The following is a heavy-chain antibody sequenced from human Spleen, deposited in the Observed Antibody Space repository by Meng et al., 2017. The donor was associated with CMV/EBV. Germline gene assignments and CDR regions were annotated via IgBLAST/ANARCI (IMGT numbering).Heavy chain of an antibody. CDR2: ISSSSSYI. J-gene: IGHJ4*02. Sequence: GESLKISCAASGFTFSSYSMNWVRQGPGKGLEWVSSISSSSSYIYYADSVKGRFTISRDNAKNSLYLQMNSLRAEDTAVYYCARICRGDCSGGSCYGSIDYWGQGTLVTVSS. CDR1: GFTFSSYS. V-gene: IGHV3-21*01. CDR3: ARICRGDCSGGSCYGSIDY. D-gene: IGHD2-15*01.